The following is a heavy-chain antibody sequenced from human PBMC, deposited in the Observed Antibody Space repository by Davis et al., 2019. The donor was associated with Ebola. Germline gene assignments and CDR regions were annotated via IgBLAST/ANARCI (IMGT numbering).Heavy chain of an antibody. CDR1: DGSISNYH. V-gene: IGHV4-59*08. CDR3: ARREWSFDM. CDR2: IYDTGSTSGST. J-gene: IGHJ3*02. Sequence: PSETLSLTCTVSDGSISNYHWSWIRQPPGKGLEWIGYIYDTGSTSGSTNYNPSLKSRVTISLDTSKNQFSLNLTSVTAADTAVYYCARREWSFDMWGQGTMVTVSS. D-gene: IGHD2-8*01.